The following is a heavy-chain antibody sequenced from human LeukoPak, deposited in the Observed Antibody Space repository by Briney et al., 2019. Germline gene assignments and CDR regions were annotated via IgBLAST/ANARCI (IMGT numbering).Heavy chain of an antibody. CDR1: GFTFSDYS. CDR2: ISRDSGTI. CDR3: ARHDSTTDFDY. J-gene: IGHJ4*02. Sequence: GGSLRLSCAASGFTFSDYSMNWVRQAPGKGLEWTSSISRDSGTIYYAGSVKGRFTISRDNAKNSLFLQMNSLTDEDTALYYCARHDSTTDFDYWGQGTLVTVSS. V-gene: IGHV3-48*02. D-gene: IGHD4-17*01.